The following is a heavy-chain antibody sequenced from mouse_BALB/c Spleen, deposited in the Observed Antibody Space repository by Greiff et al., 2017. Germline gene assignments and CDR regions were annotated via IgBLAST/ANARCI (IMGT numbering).Heavy chain of an antibody. CDR3: ARQDIPLAY. V-gene: IGHV1S135*01. CDR1: GYSFTDYN. J-gene: IGHJ3*01. CDR2: IDPYNGGT. Sequence: VQLKESGPELVKPGASVKVSCKASGYSFTDYNMYWVKQSHGKSLEWIGYIDPYNGGTIYNQKFKGKATLTVDKSSSTAFMHLNSLTSEDSAVYYCARQDIPLAYWGQGTLVTVSA.